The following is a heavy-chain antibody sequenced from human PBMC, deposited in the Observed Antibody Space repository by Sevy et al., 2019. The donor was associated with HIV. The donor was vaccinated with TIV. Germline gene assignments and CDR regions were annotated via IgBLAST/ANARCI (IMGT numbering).Heavy chain of an antibody. Sequence: ASVKVSCKASGGTFSSYAISWVRQAPGQGLEWMGGIIPIFGTANYAQKFQGRVTITADESTSTAYMELSSLRSEETAVYYCARTYCTNGVCPFPLYNWFDPWGQGTLVTVSS. V-gene: IGHV1-69*13. CDR1: GGTFSSYA. J-gene: IGHJ5*02. D-gene: IGHD2-8*01. CDR2: IIPIFGTA. CDR3: ARTYCTNGVCPFPLYNWFDP.